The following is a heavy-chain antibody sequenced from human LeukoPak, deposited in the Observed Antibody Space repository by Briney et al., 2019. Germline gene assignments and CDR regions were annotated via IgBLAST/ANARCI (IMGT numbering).Heavy chain of an antibody. D-gene: IGHD2-21*01. J-gene: IGHJ4*02. CDR3: ARQNSRAIDY. CDR2: IYPGDYDS. V-gene: IGHV5-51*01. Sequence: GASVKVSCKASGYTFTSYDINWVRQMPGKGLEWMGIIYPGDYDSRYSPSFQGQVTTSADKSISTAYLQWSSLKASDTAMYYCARQNSRAIDYWGQGTLVTVSS. CDR1: GYTFTSYD.